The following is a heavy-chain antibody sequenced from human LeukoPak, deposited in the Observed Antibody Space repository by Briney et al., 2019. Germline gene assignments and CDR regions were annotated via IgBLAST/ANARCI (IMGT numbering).Heavy chain of an antibody. CDR3: ARAASGWGLDY. D-gene: IGHD6-19*01. CDR1: GGSISSSSYY. CDR2: IYYGGST. J-gene: IGHJ4*02. Sequence: SETLSLTCTVSGGSISSSSYYWGWIRQPPGKGLEWIGSIYYGGSTYYNPSLKSRVTISVDTSKNRFSLKLSSVTAADTAVYYCARAASGWGLDYWGQGTLVTVSS. V-gene: IGHV4-39*07.